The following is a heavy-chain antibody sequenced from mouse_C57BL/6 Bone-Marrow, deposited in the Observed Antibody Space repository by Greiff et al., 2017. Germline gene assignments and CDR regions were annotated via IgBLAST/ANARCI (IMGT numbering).Heavy chain of an antibody. CDR3: TTSKFITTVVDPLWYFDV. CDR2: IDPENGDT. Sequence: EVQLQQSGAELVRPGASVKLSCTASGFNIKDDYMHWVKQRPEQGLEWIGWIDPENGDTEYASKFQGKATITADTSSNTAYLQLSSLTSEDTAVYYCTTSKFITTVVDPLWYFDVWGTGTTVTVSS. V-gene: IGHV14-4*01. CDR1: GFNIKDDY. J-gene: IGHJ1*03. D-gene: IGHD1-1*01.